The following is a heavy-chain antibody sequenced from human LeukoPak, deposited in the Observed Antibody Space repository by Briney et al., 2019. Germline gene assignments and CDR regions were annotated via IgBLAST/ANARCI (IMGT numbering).Heavy chain of an antibody. D-gene: IGHD2/OR15-2a*01. CDR3: ARDLAFSRLDY. CDR1: GFTFSSYA. Sequence: GGSLRLSCAASGFTFSSYAMHWVRQAPGKGLEWVASINPDGIKRYSADSVKGRFTISRDNARNSLYLQMDSLRVEDTAFYYCARDLAFSRLDYWGQGVLVTVSS. J-gene: IGHJ4*02. V-gene: IGHV3-7*01. CDR2: INPDGIKR.